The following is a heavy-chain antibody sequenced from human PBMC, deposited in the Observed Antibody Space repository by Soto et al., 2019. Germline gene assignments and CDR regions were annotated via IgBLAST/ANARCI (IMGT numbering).Heavy chain of an antibody. CDR3: ARGGRSFDSFDY. Sequence: QVQLQQWGAGLLKPSETLSLTCAVYGGSFSGYYWSWIRQPPGKGLEWFGEINHSGSTNYNPSHKSKVTISVDTSKTRFSLKLSSVTAADTAVYYYARGGRSFDSFDYWGQGTLVNVSS. D-gene: IGHD3-9*01. CDR2: INHSGST. V-gene: IGHV4-34*01. J-gene: IGHJ4*02. CDR1: GGSFSGYY.